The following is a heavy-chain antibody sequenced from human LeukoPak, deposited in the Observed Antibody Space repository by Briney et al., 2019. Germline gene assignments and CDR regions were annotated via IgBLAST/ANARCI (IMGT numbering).Heavy chain of an antibody. V-gene: IGHV3-48*01. CDR2: ISSSSSTI. CDR3: AKTLGSSWYGSDY. Sequence: GGSLRLSCAASGFTFSSYSMNWVRQAPGKGLEWVSYISSSSSTIYYADSVKGRFTISRDNAKNSLYLQMNSLRAEDTAVYYCAKTLGSSWYGSDYWGQGTLVTVSS. J-gene: IGHJ4*02. D-gene: IGHD6-13*01. CDR1: GFTFSSYS.